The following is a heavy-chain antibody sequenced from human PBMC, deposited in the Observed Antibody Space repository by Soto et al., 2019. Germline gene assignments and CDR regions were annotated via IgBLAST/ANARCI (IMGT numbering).Heavy chain of an antibody. CDR2: ISYDGSNK. CDR1: GFTFSSYD. CDR3: AKALFRGMAYYGMDV. J-gene: IGHJ6*02. D-gene: IGHD2-15*01. V-gene: IGHV3-30*18. Sequence: GGSLRLSCAASGFTFSSYDMHWVRQAPGKGLEWVAVISYDGSNKYYVDSVKGRFTISRDNSKNTLYVQMNSLRAEDTAVYYCAKALFRGMAYYGMDVWGQGTTVTVSS.